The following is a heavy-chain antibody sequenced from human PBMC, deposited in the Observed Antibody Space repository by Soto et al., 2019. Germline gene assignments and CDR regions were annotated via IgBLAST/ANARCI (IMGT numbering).Heavy chain of an antibody. CDR3: ARHDFDFWSGYYFLRL. D-gene: IGHD3-3*01. V-gene: IGHV3-7*03. CDR1: GFTFSSYW. CDR2: IKPDGSEK. Sequence: GGSLRLSCAASGFTFSSYWMSWVRQAPGKGLEWVANIKPDGSEKYYVDSVKGRFTISRDNANNSLYLQMNSLRVEDTAVFYCARHDFDFWSGYYFLRLWGQGTLVTVSS. J-gene: IGHJ4*02.